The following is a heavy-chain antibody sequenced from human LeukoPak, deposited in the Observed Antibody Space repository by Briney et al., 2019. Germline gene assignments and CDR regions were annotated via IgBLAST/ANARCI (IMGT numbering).Heavy chain of an antibody. CDR2: ISYDGSNE. V-gene: IGHV3-30*04. Sequence: GGSLRLSCAASGFTFSSYVMHWVRQAPGKGLEWVAIISYDGSNEYYADSVKGRFTISRDNSKNTLYLQMNSLRAEDTAVYYCAKHYDSSDYFYGDWGQGTLVTVSS. J-gene: IGHJ4*02. CDR1: GFTFSSYV. CDR3: AKHYDSSDYFYGD. D-gene: IGHD3-22*01.